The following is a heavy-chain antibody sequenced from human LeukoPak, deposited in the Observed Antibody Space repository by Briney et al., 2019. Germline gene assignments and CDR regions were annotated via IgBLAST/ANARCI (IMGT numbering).Heavy chain of an antibody. CDR2: IYYSGST. D-gene: IGHD2-15*01. J-gene: IGHJ3*02. V-gene: IGHV4-59*08. Sequence: SETLSLTCTVSGGSISSYYWSWIRQPPGKGLEWIGYIYYSGSTNYNPSLKSRVTIPVDTSKNQFSLKLSSVTAADTAVYYCARGSPMVADNAFDIWGQGTMVTVSS. CDR1: GGSISSYY. CDR3: ARGSPMVADNAFDI.